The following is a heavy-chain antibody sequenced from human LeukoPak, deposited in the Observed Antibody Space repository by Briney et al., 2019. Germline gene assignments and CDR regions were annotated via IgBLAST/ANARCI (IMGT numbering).Heavy chain of an antibody. CDR3: AKSRIAVAATLAPPAINFDY. D-gene: IGHD6-19*01. CDR2: ISWNSGSI. Sequence: GRSLRLSCAASGFTFDDYAMHWVRQAPGKGLEWVSGISWNSGSIGYADSVKGRFTISRDNAKNSLYLQMNSLRAEDSALYYCAKSRIAVAATLAPPAINFDYWGQGTLVTVSS. V-gene: IGHV3-9*01. J-gene: IGHJ4*02. CDR1: GFTFDDYA.